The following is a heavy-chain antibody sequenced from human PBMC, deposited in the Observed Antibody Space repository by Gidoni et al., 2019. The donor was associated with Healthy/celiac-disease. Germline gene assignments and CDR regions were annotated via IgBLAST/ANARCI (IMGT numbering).Heavy chain of an antibody. J-gene: IGHJ4*02. Sequence: QVQLQQWGAGLLKPSETLSLTCAVSGGSFSGYYWSWIRQPPGKGLEWIGEINHSGSTNYNPSLKSRGNISVDTSKNQFSLKLSSVTAAETAVYYCARGERLWGQGTLVTVSS. CDR3: ARGERL. CDR2: INHSGST. CDR1: GGSFSGYY. D-gene: IGHD6-25*01. V-gene: IGHV4-34*01.